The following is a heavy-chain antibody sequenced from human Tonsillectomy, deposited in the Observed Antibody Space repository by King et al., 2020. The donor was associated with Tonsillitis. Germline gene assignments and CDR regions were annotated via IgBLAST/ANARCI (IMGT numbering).Heavy chain of an antibody. CDR3: ARVAFGPYGDYDAFDI. J-gene: IGHJ3*02. D-gene: IGHD4-17*01. Sequence: VQLVESGAEVKKPGASVKVSCKASGYTFTSYYMHWVRQAPGQGLEWMGIINPSGGSTSYAQKFQGRVTMTRDTSTSTVYMELSSLRSEDTAVYYCARVAFGPYGDYDAFDIWGQGTMVTVSS. CDR1: GYTFTSYY. V-gene: IGHV1-46*01. CDR2: INPSGGST.